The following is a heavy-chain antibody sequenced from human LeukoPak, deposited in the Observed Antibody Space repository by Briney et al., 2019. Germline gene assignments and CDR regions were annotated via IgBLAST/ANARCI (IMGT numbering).Heavy chain of an antibody. CDR2: IQRSGNT. J-gene: IGHJ4*02. CDR1: GGSISSYY. CDR3: ARDEGSGWYDY. Sequence: SETLSLTCTVSGGSISSYYWNCSRQPAGKGLEWIGRIQRSGNTIYNPSLKSRVTMSVDKSKNQFSLKLTSVTAADTAVYYCARDEGSGWYDYWGQGTLVTVSS. D-gene: IGHD6-19*01. V-gene: IGHV4-4*07.